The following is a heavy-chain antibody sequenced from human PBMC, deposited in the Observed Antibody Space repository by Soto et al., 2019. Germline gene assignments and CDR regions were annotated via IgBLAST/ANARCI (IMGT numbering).Heavy chain of an antibody. J-gene: IGHJ6*02. CDR3: ARQLSLGTFFYFAMDV. CDR2: IRNTPYGGTT. V-gene: IGHV3-49*04. D-gene: IGHD7-27*01. Sequence: DVQLVESGGGLVAPGRSLRLSCNCSGFRFSEHAMTWVRQAPGKGLEWVGFIRNTPYGGTTDYAASVRGRFTISRDDATNTASLQMSSLKTEDTAVYYCARQLSLGTFFYFAMDVWGQGAAVTVSS. CDR1: GFRFSEHA.